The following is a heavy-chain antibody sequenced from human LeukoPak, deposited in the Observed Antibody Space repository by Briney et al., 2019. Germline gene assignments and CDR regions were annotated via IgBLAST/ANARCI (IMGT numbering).Heavy chain of an antibody. CDR2: ISSSSSYI. J-gene: IGHJ4*02. D-gene: IGHD3-3*01. CDR3: ARARDFWSGYYTWFDY. V-gene: IGHV3-21*01. CDR1: GFTFSSYS. Sequence: PGGSLRLSCAASGFTFSSYSMYWVRQAPGKGLEWVSSISSSSSYIYYADSVKGRFTISRDNAKNSLYLQMNGLRAEDTAVYYCARARDFWSGYYTWFDYWGQGTLVTVSS.